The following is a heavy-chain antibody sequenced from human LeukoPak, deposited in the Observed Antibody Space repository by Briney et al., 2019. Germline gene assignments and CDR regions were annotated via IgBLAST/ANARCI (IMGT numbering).Heavy chain of an antibody. D-gene: IGHD3-10*01. Sequence: GGSLRLSCAASGFTVSSNYMSWVRQAPGKGLEWVSVIYSGGSTYYADSVKGRFTISRDNSKNTLYLQMNSLRAEDTAVYYCASRITMVRGVINFDYWGQGTLVTVSS. CDR2: IYSGGST. CDR3: ASRITMVRGVINFDY. CDR1: GFTVSSNY. J-gene: IGHJ4*02. V-gene: IGHV3-53*01.